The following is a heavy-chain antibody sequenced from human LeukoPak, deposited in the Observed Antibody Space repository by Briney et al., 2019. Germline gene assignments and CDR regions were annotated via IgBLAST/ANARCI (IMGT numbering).Heavy chain of an antibody. CDR1: GYTFTGYY. V-gene: IGHV1-2*02. Sequence: ASVKVSCKASGYTFTGYYMHWVRQAPGQGLEWMGWINPNSGGTNYAQKFQGRVTMTRDTSISTAYMELSRLRSDDTAVHYCARDGIAVAGFDYWGQGTLVTVSS. CDR2: INPNSGGT. CDR3: ARDGIAVAGFDY. J-gene: IGHJ4*02. D-gene: IGHD6-19*01.